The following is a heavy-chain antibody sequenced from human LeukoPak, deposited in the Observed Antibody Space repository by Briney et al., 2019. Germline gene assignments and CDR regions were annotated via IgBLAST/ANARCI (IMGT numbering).Heavy chain of an antibody. CDR2: ISAYNGNT. D-gene: IGHD2-2*01. CDR3: AREEDYCSSTSCNRWFDP. CDR1: GYTFTSYG. V-gene: IGHV1-18*04. J-gene: IGHJ5*02. Sequence: ASVKVSCKASGYTFTSYGISWVRQAPGQGLEWMGWISAYNGNTNYAQKLQGRVTMTTDTSTSTAYMELRSLRSDDTAVYYCAREEDYCSSTSCNRWFDPWGQGTLVTVSS.